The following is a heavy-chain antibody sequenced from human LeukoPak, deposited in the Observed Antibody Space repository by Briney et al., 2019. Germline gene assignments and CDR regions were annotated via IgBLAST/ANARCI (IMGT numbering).Heavy chain of an antibody. J-gene: IGHJ4*02. Sequence: GGSLRLSCAASGFSFGSYEMNWVRQAPGKGLEWVSYISSSGSPIYYADSVKGRFTISRDNAKNSLYLQMNSLRAEDTAVYYCARVAEIQLWLRSAFDYWGQGTLVTVSS. D-gene: IGHD5-18*01. CDR2: ISSSGSPI. V-gene: IGHV3-48*03. CDR3: ARVAEIQLWLRSAFDY. CDR1: GFSFGSYE.